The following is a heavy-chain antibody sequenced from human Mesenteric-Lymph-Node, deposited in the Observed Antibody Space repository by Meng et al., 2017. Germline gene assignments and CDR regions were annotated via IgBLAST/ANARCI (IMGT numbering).Heavy chain of an antibody. CDR1: GGSISSYY. D-gene: IGHD6-19*01. V-gene: IGHV4-59*01. Sequence: SETLSLTCTVSGGSISSYYWSWIRQPPGKGLEWIGYIYYSGSTNYNPSLKSRVTISVDTSKNQFSLKLSSVTAADTAVYYCARSIAVAADYWGQGTLVTVSS. CDR2: IYYSGST. CDR3: ARSIAVAADY. J-gene: IGHJ4*02.